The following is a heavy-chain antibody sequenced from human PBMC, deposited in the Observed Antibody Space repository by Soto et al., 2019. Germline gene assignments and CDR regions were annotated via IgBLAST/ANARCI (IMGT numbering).Heavy chain of an antibody. V-gene: IGHV1-69*02. Sequence: SVKVSCKASGGTFSSYSMNWVRQAPGQGLEWMGRVIPMLDIANYAQNFQGRVKITADKSTSTAYMELSSLTSEDTAVYYCARGIVVVIAAGYYYHAMDAWGQGTTVTVSS. CDR3: ARGIVVVIAAGYYYHAMDA. CDR2: VIPMLDIA. D-gene: IGHD2-15*01. CDR1: GGTFSSYS. J-gene: IGHJ6*02.